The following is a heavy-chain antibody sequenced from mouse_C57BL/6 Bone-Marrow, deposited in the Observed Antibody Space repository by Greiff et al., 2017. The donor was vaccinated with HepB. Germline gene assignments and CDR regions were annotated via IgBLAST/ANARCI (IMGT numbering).Heavy chain of an antibody. CDR3: ARNGYNGSSYGFAY. V-gene: IGHV2-2*01. CDR2: IWSGGST. J-gene: IGHJ3*01. D-gene: IGHD1-1*01. Sequence: VKLQESGPGLVQPSQSLSLTCTVSGFSLTSYGVHWVRQSPGKGLEWLGVIWSGGSTDYNAAFISRLSISKDNSKCQVIFKMNSLQADDTAIYYCARNGYNGSSYGFAYWGQGTLVTVSA. CDR1: GFSLTSYG.